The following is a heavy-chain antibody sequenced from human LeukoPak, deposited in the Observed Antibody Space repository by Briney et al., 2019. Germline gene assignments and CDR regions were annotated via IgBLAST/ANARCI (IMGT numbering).Heavy chain of an antibody. CDR1: GFTFSSYA. CDR2: IWYDGSNK. CDR3: AKNMGELSNWFDP. Sequence: GGSLRLSCAASGFTFSSYAMSWVRQAPGKGLEWVAVIWYDGSNKYYADSVKGRFTISRDNSKNTLYLQMNSLRAEDTAVYYCAKNMGELSNWFDPWGQGTLVTVSS. J-gene: IGHJ5*02. V-gene: IGHV3-33*06. D-gene: IGHD3-16*02.